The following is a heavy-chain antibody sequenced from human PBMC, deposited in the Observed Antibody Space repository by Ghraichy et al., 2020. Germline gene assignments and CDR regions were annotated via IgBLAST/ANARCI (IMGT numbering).Heavy chain of an antibody. CDR3: AKDQGGYKGVDY. CDR1: GFTFDKYT. CDR2: IRGDGCT. V-gene: IGHV3-43*01. Sequence: GESLNISCAASGFTFDKYTMHWVRQVPGKGLEWVSLIRGDGCTFYADSVRGRFTVSRDNRKNSIYLQVSSLTTDDTAFYYCAKDQGGYKGVDYWGQGTLVTFSS. J-gene: IGHJ4*02. D-gene: IGHD3-10*01.